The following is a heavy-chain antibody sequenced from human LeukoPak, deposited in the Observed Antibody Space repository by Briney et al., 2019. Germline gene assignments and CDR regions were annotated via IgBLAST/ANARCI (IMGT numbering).Heavy chain of an antibody. CDR3: ARGSWYGPGPIDY. CDR1: GLTVSSNY. D-gene: IGHD6-13*01. J-gene: IGHJ4*02. CDR2: IYSGGST. Sequence: PGGSLRLSCAASGLTVSSNYMSWVRQAPGKGLEWVSVIYSGGSTYYADSVKGRFTISRHNSKNTLYLQMNSLRAEDTAVYYCARGSWYGPGPIDYWGQGTLVTVSS. V-gene: IGHV3-53*04.